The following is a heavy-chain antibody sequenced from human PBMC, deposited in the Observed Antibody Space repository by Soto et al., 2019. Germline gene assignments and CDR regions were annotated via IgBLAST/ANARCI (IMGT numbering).Heavy chain of an antibody. V-gene: IGHV3-33*01. CDR1: GFTFSSYG. Sequence: QVQLVESGGGVVQPGRSLRLSCAASGFTFSSYGMHWVRQAPGKGLEWVAVIWYDGSNKYYADSVKGRFTISRDNSKNTLYLQMNSLRAEDTAVYYCARDPSPYSYGTPNFDYWGQGTLVTVSS. D-gene: IGHD5-18*01. CDR3: ARDPSPYSYGTPNFDY. J-gene: IGHJ4*02. CDR2: IWYDGSNK.